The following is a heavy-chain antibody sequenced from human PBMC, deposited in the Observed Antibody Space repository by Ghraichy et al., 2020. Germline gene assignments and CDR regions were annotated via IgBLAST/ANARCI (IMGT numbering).Heavy chain of an antibody. CDR2: ISTSSYDI. D-gene: IGHD3-22*01. CDR1: GFTFTSYN. J-gene: IGHJ4*02. Sequence: GGSLRLSCAASGFTFTSYNMNWVRQTPGKRLEWISSISTSSYDIYYAASVKGRFTTSRDNAKNSLFLQLNSLRAEDTAVYYCARVNNGGYGALDHWGQGTLVTVSS. CDR3: ARVNNGGYGALDH. V-gene: IGHV3-21*01.